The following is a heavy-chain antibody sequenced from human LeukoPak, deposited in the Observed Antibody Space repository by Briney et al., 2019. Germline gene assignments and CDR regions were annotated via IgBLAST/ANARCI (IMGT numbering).Heavy chain of an antibody. CDR1: GFTYSTYS. V-gene: IGHV3-48*02. J-gene: IGHJ4*02. Sequence: GWSLRLSCVATGFTYSTYSMNWVRQAASKGLAWVSYISSSSSTIFYADSVKGRFTFSRDNAKNSVYLQMNSLRDEDTAVYYCTRGYASGSYLSYWGQGTLVTVSS. D-gene: IGHD3-10*01. CDR3: TRGYASGSYLSY. CDR2: ISSSSSTI.